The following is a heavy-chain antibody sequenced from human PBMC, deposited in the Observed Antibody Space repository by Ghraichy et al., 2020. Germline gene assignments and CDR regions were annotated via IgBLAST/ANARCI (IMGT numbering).Heavy chain of an antibody. D-gene: IGHD1-7*01. Sequence: SETLSLTCAVSGGAISSSAYSWTWVRQPPEKGLEWIAYVYYDGSTYYNPSLKSRVTISLDNSKNQFSLELTSVTGADTAGYYCARALNYVVFDYWGQGTLVTVSS. J-gene: IGHJ4*02. CDR3: ARALNYVVFDY. V-gene: IGHV4-30-2*01. CDR1: GGAISSSAYS. CDR2: VYYDGST.